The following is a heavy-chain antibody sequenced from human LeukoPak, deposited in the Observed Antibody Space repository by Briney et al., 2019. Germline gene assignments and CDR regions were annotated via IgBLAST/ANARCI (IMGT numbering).Heavy chain of an antibody. CDR2: INWSGSTI. D-gene: IGHD3-10*01. CDR1: GFTFDDYA. V-gene: IGHV3-9*01. J-gene: IGHJ4*02. CDR3: VRGGGSFDS. Sequence: GGSLRLSCAASGFTFDDYAMHWVRQAPGKGLEWVSGINWSGSTITYADSVKGRFTVSRDNANNSLYLQMNSLRAEDTAVYYCVRGGGSFDSWGQGTLVTVSS.